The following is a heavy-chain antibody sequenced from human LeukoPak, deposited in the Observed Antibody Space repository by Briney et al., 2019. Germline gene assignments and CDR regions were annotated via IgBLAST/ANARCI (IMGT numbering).Heavy chain of an antibody. CDR2: ISYYGDDGSNI. D-gene: IGHD3-3*01. CDR1: GFTFSSYA. V-gene: IGHV3-30-3*01. CDR3: AREGVNSPADTFDV. J-gene: IGHJ3*01. Sequence: GGSLRLSCAASGFTFSSYAMHWVRQAPGKGLEWVAVISYYGDDGSNIYYADSVKGRFTISRDNSKSTLYLQMNSLRPEDTAVYYCAREGVNSPADTFDVWGQGTMVTVSS.